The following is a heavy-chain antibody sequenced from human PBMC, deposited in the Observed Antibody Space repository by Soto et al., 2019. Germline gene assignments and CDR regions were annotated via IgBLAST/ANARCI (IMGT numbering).Heavy chain of an antibody. CDR3: ASARWNY. Sequence: SETLSLTCAVSSGSISSSNWWSWVRQPPGKGLEWIGEIYHSGSTNYNPSLKSRLSISVDTSKAQFSLRLTSVSAADMAVYYCASARWNYWGRGTVVTVSS. D-gene: IGHD6-6*01. CDR2: IYHSGST. V-gene: IGHV4-4*02. CDR1: SGSISSSNW. J-gene: IGHJ4*02.